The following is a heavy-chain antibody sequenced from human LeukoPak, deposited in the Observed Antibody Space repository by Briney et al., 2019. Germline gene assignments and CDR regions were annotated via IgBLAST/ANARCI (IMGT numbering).Heavy chain of an antibody. V-gene: IGHV1-18*01. CDR1: GYTFTSYG. D-gene: IGHD4/OR15-4a*01. Sequence: ASVKVSCKASGYTFTSYGISWVRQAPGQGLEWMGWISAYNGNTNYAQKLQGRVTMTTDISTSTAYMELRSLRSDDTAVYYCASTLVLGGFLDYWGQGTLVTVSS. J-gene: IGHJ4*02. CDR2: ISAYNGNT. CDR3: ASTLVLGGFLDY.